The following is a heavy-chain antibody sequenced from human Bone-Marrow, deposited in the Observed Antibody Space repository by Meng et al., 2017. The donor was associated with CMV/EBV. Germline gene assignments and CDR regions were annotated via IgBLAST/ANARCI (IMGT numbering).Heavy chain of an antibody. CDR3: ARGMGPLVLCRRCFYGMDV. CDR1: GYTFSSYG. Sequence: ASVKVSCKASGYTFSSYGISWVRQAPGQGLEWMGWISAYNGNTNYAQKLQGRVIMTTDTSTSTAYMELRSLRSDDTAVYYCARGMGPLVLCRRCFYGMDVWGQGTTVTVSS. V-gene: IGHV1-18*01. D-gene: IGHD3-10*01. CDR2: ISAYNGNT. J-gene: IGHJ6*02.